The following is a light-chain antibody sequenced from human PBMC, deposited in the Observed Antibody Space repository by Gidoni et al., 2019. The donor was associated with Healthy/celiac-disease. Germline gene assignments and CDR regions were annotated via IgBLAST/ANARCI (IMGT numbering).Light chain of an antibody. CDR3: QQRSNWPPGFT. J-gene: IGKJ3*01. Sequence: EIVLTQSPDTLSLSPGERATLSCRASQSVSSYLAWSQQKTGQAPRRLIYDASNRATGIPARCSGSGSGTDFTLTISSLEPEDFAVDYCQQRSNWPPGFTFGPGTKVDIK. CDR2: DAS. V-gene: IGKV3-11*01. CDR1: QSVSSY.